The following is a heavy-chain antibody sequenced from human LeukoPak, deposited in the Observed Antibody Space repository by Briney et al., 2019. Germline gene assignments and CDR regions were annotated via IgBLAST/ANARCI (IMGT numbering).Heavy chain of an antibody. V-gene: IGHV4-39*07. CDR2: IYYSGST. CDR1: GGSISSSSYY. CDR3: ARVSSGSLYYFDY. J-gene: IGHJ4*02. Sequence: PSETLSLTCTVSGGSISSSSYYWGWIRQPPGKGLEWIGSIYYSGSTYYNPSLKSRVTISVDTSKNQFSLKLSSVTAADTAVYYCARVSSGSLYYFDYWRQGTLVTVSS. D-gene: IGHD1-26*01.